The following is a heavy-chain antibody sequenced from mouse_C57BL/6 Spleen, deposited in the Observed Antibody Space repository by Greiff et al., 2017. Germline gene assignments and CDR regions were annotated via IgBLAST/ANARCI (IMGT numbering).Heavy chain of an antibody. V-gene: IGHV5-9*01. CDR2: ISGGGGNT. CDR1: GFTFSSYT. Sequence: EVHLVESGGGLVKPGGSLKLSCAASGFTFSSYTMPWVRQTPEQRLEWVATISGGGGNTYYPDSVKGRFTISRDNAKNTLYLQLSSLRSEDTALYYCARQDYSNHCWYFDVWGTGTTVTVSS. CDR3: ARQDYSNHCWYFDV. D-gene: IGHD2-5*01. J-gene: IGHJ1*03.